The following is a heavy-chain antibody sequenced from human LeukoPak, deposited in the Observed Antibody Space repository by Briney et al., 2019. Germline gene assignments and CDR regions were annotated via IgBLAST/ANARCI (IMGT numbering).Heavy chain of an antibody. CDR2: INHSGST. J-gene: IGHJ4*02. D-gene: IGHD5-18*01. CDR3: ARGGYSYGFGY. V-gene: IGHV4-34*01. Sequence: SETLSLTCAVYGGSFSGYYWSWIRQPPGKGLEWIGEINHSGSTNYNPSLKSRVTISVDTSKNQFSLKLSSVTAADPAVYYCARGGYSYGFGYWGQGTLVTVSS. CDR1: GGSFSGYY.